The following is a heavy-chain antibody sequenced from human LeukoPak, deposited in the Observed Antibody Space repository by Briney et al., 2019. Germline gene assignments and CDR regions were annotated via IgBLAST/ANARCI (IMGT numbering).Heavy chain of an antibody. D-gene: IGHD3-16*02. CDR2: INHSGST. J-gene: IGHJ4*02. Sequence: PSETLSLTYAVYGGSFSGYYWSWIRQPPGKGLEWIGEINHSGSTNYNPSLKSRVTISVDTSKNQFSLKLSSVTAADTAVYYCARAGYDYVWGSYRYASYYFDYWGQGTLVTVSS. CDR1: GGSFSGYY. V-gene: IGHV4-34*01. CDR3: ARAGYDYVWGSYRYASYYFDY.